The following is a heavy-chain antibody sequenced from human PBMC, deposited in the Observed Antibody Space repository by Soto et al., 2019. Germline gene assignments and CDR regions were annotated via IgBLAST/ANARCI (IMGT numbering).Heavy chain of an antibody. CDR2: ISGYNGDT. V-gene: IGHV1-18*01. Sequence: QGHLVQSGAEVKMPGTSVKVSCKASGYTFTRYGISWVRQAPGQGLEWMGWISGYNGDTNYAQNLQGRVTMTIDTSTSTAYMELRSLTSDDTAVYYCAKNGQPPYYYYGLDVW. CDR1: GYTFTRYG. D-gene: IGHD2-8*01. CDR3: AKNGQPPYYYYGLDV. J-gene: IGHJ6*01.